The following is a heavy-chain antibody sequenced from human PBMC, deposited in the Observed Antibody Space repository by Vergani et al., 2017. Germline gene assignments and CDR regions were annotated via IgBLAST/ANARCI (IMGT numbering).Heavy chain of an antibody. J-gene: IGHJ4*02. CDR2: IWYDGSNK. CDR1: GFTFSRYG. D-gene: IGHD6-13*01. Sequence: QVQLVESGGGVVQPGRSLRLPCAASGFTFSRYGMHWVRQVPGKGLEWVAVIWYDGSNKYYADSVKGRFTISRDNSKNTLYLQMNSLRAEDTAVYYCARGRDSNYLDYWGQGTLVTVSS. V-gene: IGHV3-33*01. CDR3: ARGRDSNYLDY.